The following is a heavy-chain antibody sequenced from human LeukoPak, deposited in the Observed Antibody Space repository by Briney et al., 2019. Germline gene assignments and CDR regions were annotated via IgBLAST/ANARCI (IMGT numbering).Heavy chain of an antibody. CDR1: GYTFTSYG. CDR2: ISAYNGNT. J-gene: IGHJ3*02. D-gene: IGHD6-13*01. CDR3: ARFGYYSSSWYLGHDAFDI. V-gene: IGHV1-18*01. Sequence: GASVKVSCKASGYTFTSYGISWVRQAPGQGLEWMGWISAYNGNTNYAQKLQGRVTMTTDTSTSTAYMELRSLRSDDTAVYYCARFGYYSSSWYLGHDAFDIWGQGTMVTVSS.